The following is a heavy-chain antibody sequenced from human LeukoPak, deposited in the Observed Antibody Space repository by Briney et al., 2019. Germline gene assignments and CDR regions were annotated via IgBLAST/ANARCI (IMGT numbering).Heavy chain of an antibody. D-gene: IGHD3-10*01. V-gene: IGHV3-48*01. J-gene: IGHJ4*02. Sequence: GGSLRLSCAASGFTFSTYNMNWLRQAPGKGLEWVSYISSGSSTIFYADSVKGRFTISRDNAKTSLYLQMNSLRAEDTAVYYCAKATPSGSYWFDYWGQGTLVTVSS. CDR1: GFTFSTYN. CDR3: AKATPSGSYWFDY. CDR2: ISSGSSTI.